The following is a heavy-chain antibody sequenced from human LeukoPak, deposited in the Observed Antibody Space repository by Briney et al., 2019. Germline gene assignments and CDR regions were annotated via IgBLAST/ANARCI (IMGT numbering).Heavy chain of an antibody. CDR3: ARHSTYDFWSAKPRLQGARVR. J-gene: IGHJ4*02. V-gene: IGHV3-30-3*01. CDR2: ISYDGSNK. D-gene: IGHD3-3*01. Sequence: GGSLRLSCAASGFTFSSYAMHWVRQAPGKGLEWVAVISYDGSNKYYADSVKGRFTISRDNSKNTLYLQMNSLRAEDTAVYYCARHSTYDFWSAKPRLQGARVRWGQGTLVTVSS. CDR1: GFTFSSYA.